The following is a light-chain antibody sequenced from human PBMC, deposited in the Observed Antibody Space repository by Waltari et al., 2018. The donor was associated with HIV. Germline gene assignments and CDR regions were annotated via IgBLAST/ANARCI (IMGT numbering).Light chain of an antibody. Sequence: QSALTQPASVSGSPGQSITISCTGTSSDVGAYTYVCWYQQHPGKAPKLMIYEVNNRPSGVSNRFSGSKSGNTASLTISGLQAEDEAEYYCSSYTTRNTRVFGGGTKLTVL. J-gene: IGLJ2*01. V-gene: IGLV2-14*01. CDR1: SSDVGAYTY. CDR3: SSYTTRNTRV. CDR2: EVN.